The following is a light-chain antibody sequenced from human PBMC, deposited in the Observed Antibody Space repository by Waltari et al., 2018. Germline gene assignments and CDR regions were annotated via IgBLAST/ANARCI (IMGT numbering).Light chain of an antibody. CDR1: RPNIGTNS. V-gene: IGLV1-44*01. CDR2: AEN. J-gene: IGLJ3*02. Sequence: QSVLTQSPSASGTPGQRVTISCSGSRPNIGTNSVYWYQQFPGSAPRLLVYAENHRPSVVPDRFSGSNSGTSASLAISGLQSEDEADYYCASWDDSLNGMVLGGGTKLTVL. CDR3: ASWDDSLNGMV.